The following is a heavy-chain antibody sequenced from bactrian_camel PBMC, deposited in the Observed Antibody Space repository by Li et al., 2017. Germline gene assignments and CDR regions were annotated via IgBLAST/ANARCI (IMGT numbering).Heavy chain of an antibody. V-gene: IGHV3S1*01. Sequence: VQLVESGGGSVQAGGSLRLSCEISLYIYSSYCMGWFRQAPGKERAAVAAHYTGTATTWVADSVKGRFTISRDNAKNALYLQMNSLQPEDTAMYYCAARAYCPDTATMTRPGLYEYWGQGTQVTVS. CDR3: AARAYCPDTATMTRPGLYEY. CDR2: HYTGTATT. CDR1: LYIYSSYC. J-gene: IGHJ4*01. D-gene: IGHD4*01.